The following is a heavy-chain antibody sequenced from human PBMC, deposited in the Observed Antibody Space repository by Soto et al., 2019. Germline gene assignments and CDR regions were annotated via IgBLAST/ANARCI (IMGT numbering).Heavy chain of an antibody. CDR1: GYTFTGYY. J-gene: IGHJ3*02. Sequence: ASVKVSCKASGYTFTGYYMHWVRQAPGQGLEWMGWINPNSGGTNYAQKFQGWVTMTRDTSISTAYMELSRLRSDDTAVYYCARDCISTSCPDDAFDIWGQGTMVTVSS. CDR2: INPNSGGT. V-gene: IGHV1-2*04. CDR3: ARDCISTSCPDDAFDI. D-gene: IGHD2-2*01.